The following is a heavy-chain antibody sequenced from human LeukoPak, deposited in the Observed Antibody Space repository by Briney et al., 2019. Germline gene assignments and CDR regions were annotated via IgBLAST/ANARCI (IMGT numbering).Heavy chain of an antibody. Sequence: GGSLRLSCAASGFTVSSNYMSWVRQAPGKGLEWASVIYSGGSTYYADSVKGRFTISRDNSKNTLYLQMNSLRAEDTAVYYCARDRLWWEPYFDYWGQGTLVTVSS. CDR2: IYSGGST. D-gene: IGHD1-26*01. CDR3: ARDRLWWEPYFDY. V-gene: IGHV3-53*01. J-gene: IGHJ4*02. CDR1: GFTVSSNY.